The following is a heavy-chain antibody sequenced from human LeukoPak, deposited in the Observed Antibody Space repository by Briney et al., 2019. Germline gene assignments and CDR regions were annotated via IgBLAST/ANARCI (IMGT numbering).Heavy chain of an antibody. J-gene: IGHJ4*02. D-gene: IGHD3-3*02. CDR1: GFTYSNVC. CDR3: TTGIDDEGGY. CDR2: IKTNAEGGTL. Sequence: GGSLRLSCTASGFTYSNVCMNMVRQAPRKGLEWVGRIKTNAEGGTLDYTAPVKGRFTISRDDSKNTLYLQMDSLEVEDTGMYYCTTGIDDEGGYWGQGTLVTVSS. V-gene: IGHV3-15*07.